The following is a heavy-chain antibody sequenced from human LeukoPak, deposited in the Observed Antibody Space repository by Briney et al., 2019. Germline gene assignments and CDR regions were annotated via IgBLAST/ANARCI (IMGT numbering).Heavy chain of an antibody. V-gene: IGHV3-11*01. CDR3: ASDTNNGLDV. CDR2: ISSSGRLM. D-gene: IGHD1-20*01. Sequence: GGSLRLSCAASGFTFSDYYITWIRQAPVKGLEWVSHISSSGRLMQYADSVKGRFTITRDNAQNFMSLQMNSLKPEDTAVYYCASDTNNGLDVWGQGTTVTVSS. J-gene: IGHJ6*02. CDR1: GFTFSDYY.